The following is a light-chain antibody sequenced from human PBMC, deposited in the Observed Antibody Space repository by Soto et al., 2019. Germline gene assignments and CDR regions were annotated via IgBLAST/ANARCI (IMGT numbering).Light chain of an antibody. CDR2: DVS. Sequence: QSALTQPASVSGSPGQSITISCTGTSSDVGAYGYVSWYQQHPGKAPKLMIYDVSYRPSGVSNRFSGSKSGNAASLTISGLQEEDEADYYCSSYTTSSTLVFGGGTKLTVL. CDR1: SSDVGAYGY. V-gene: IGLV2-14*03. J-gene: IGLJ2*01. CDR3: SSYTTSSTLV.